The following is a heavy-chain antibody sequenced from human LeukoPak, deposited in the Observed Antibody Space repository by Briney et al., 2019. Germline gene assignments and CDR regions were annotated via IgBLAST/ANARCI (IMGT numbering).Heavy chain of an antibody. CDR1: GFSFSGYS. J-gene: IGHJ5*02. CDR3: AKAFWSGYYSNRFDP. Sequence: PGGSLRLSCAASGFSFSGYSMHWVRQAPGKGLEWLSYISSSSSMIYYADSVKGRFTISRDNSKNTLYLQMNSLRAEDTAVYYCAKAFWSGYYSNRFDPWGQGTLVTVSS. V-gene: IGHV3-48*01. CDR2: ISSSSSMI. D-gene: IGHD3-3*01.